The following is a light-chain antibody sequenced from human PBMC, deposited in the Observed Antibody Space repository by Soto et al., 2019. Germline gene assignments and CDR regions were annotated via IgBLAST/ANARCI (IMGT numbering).Light chain of an antibody. Sequence: DLQMTQSPSSLSASVGDRVTITCRASQSISSYLNWYQQKPGKAPKLLIYAASSLQSGVPSRFSGGRSGTDFTLSISSLQPEDFATYYCQQSYSTPPWTFGQGTKVEIK. CDR1: QSISSY. CDR3: QQSYSTPPWT. J-gene: IGKJ1*01. CDR2: AAS. V-gene: IGKV1-39*01.